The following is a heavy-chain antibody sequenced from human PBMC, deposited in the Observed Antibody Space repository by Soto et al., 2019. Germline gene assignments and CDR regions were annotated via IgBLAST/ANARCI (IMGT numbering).Heavy chain of an antibody. CDR3: AKDHTSSGWPSYYFDY. J-gene: IGHJ4*02. CDR2: ISGSGGST. V-gene: IGHV3-23*01. D-gene: IGHD6-19*01. CDR1: GFTFSSYG. Sequence: PGGSLRLSCAASGFTFSSYGVSWVRQAPGKGLEWVSAISGSGGSTYYADSVKGRFTISRDNSKNTLYLQMNSLRAEDTAVYYCAKDHTSSGWPSYYFDYWGQGTLVTVSS.